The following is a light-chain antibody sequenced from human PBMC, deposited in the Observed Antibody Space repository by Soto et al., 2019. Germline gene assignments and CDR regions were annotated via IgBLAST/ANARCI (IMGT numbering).Light chain of an antibody. J-gene: IGKJ1*01. CDR2: DAS. Sequence: DIQMTQSPSSLSASVGDKVTITCRASQTIRHRLNWYQQKPGTAPKVLIYDASTLQSGVPPRFSGSGSGTDFALTISGLQPEDFATYYCLQTAGYRTWTFGQGT. CDR3: LQTAGYRTWT. CDR1: QTIRHR. V-gene: IGKV1-39*01.